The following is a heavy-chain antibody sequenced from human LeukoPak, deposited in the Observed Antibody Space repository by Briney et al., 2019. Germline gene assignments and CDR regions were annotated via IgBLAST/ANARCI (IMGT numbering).Heavy chain of an antibody. CDR3: ASPIAVAGT. Sequence: SETLSLTCAVYGGSFSGYYWSWIRQPPGKGLEWIGRIYTSGSTNYNPSLKSRVTMSVDTSKNQFSLKLSSVTAADTAVYYCASPIAVAGTWGQGTLVTVSS. V-gene: IGHV4-59*10. D-gene: IGHD6-19*01. J-gene: IGHJ4*02. CDR1: GGSFSGYY. CDR2: IYTSGST.